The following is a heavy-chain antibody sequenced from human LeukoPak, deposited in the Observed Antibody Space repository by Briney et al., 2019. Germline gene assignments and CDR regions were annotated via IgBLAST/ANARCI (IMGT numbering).Heavy chain of an antibody. CDR1: GYTFTSYD. J-gene: IGHJ4*02. V-gene: IGHV1-3*01. CDR3: ASHTAMAY. D-gene: IGHD5-18*01. CDR2: INAGNGNT. Sequence: GASVKVSCKASGYTFTSYDINWMRQAPGQRLEWMGWINAGNGNTKYSQKFQGRVTFTRDTSASTAYMELSSLRSEDTAVYYCASHTAMAYWGQGTLVTVSS.